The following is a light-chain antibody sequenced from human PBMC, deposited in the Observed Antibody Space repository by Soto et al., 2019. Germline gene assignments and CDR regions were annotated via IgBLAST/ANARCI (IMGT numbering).Light chain of an antibody. J-gene: IGLJ2*01. Sequence: SYELTQPPSVSVAPGKTARITCGGNNIGSKSVHWYQQKPGQAPVLVIYYDSDRPSGIPERFSGSNSGNTATLTISRVEAGDEADYYCQVWDSSSGLGVVFGGGTKVTVL. CDR1: NIGSKS. CDR2: YDS. CDR3: QVWDSSSGLGVV. V-gene: IGLV3-21*04.